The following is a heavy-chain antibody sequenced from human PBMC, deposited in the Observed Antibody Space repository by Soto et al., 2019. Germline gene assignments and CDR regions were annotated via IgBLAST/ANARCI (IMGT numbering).Heavy chain of an antibody. J-gene: IGHJ4*02. CDR3: ARQSAVYSPWPLIDY. Sequence: SETLSLTCTVSGGSISGYYWSWIRQPPGKGLEWIGSIYYTGRTHYNPSLKSRVTISVDTSKNQFSLELSSVPAADTAVYYCARQSAVYSPWPLIDYWGQGTLVTVS. CDR2: IYYTGRT. D-gene: IGHD5-18*01. V-gene: IGHV4-59*01. CDR1: GGSISGYY.